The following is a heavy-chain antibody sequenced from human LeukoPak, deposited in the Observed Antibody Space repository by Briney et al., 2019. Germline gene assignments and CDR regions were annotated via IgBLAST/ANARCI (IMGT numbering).Heavy chain of an antibody. Sequence: GGSLRLSCAASGFTFDDYATHWVRQAPGKGLEWVSGISWNSGSIGYADSVKGRFTISRDNAKNSLYLQMNSRRAEDTALYYCAKSGGSWYTKGPHFDYWGQGTLVTVSS. V-gene: IGHV3-9*01. D-gene: IGHD6-13*01. CDR3: AKSGGSWYTKGPHFDY. CDR1: GFTFDDYA. J-gene: IGHJ4*02. CDR2: ISWNSGSI.